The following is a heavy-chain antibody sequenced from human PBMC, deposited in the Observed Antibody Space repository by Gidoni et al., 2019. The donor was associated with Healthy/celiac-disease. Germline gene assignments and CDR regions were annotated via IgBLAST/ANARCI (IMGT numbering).Heavy chain of an antibody. D-gene: IGHD1-26*01. CDR1: GGTFSSYT. V-gene: IGHV1-69*06. J-gene: IGHJ2*01. Sequence: QVQPVQSGAAVKKPGSSVKVPCKASGGTFSSYTISWVRQAPGQGLEWMGGIIPIFGTANYAQKFQGRVTITADKSTSTAYMELSSLRSEDTAVYYCANLVGATGYDLWGRGTLVTVSS. CDR2: IIPIFGTA. CDR3: ANLVGATGYDL.